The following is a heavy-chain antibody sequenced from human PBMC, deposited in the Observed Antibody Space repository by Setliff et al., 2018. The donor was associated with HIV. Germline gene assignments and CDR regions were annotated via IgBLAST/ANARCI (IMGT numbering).Heavy chain of an antibody. Sequence: SVKVPCKASGDTFSSYVISWVRQAPGQGLEWMGGIIPIFGTPNYAQRFQGRVTITTDESTSTAYMDLSSLRSEDTAVYYCARGDYYGSGNYPPPYYFDYWGQGTLVTVSS. CDR1: GDTFSSYV. CDR3: ARGDYYGSGNYPPPYYFDY. D-gene: IGHD3-10*01. CDR2: IIPIFGTP. J-gene: IGHJ4*02. V-gene: IGHV1-69*05.